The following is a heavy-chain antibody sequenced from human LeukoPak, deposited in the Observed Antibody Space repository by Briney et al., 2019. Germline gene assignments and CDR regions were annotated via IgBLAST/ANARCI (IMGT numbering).Heavy chain of an antibody. CDR1: GGTFSSYA. CDR3: ARAPYYYDSSGYYKLGFFDY. Sequence: SVKVSCKASGGTFSSYAISWVRQAPGQGLEWMGRIIPIFGTANYAQKFQGGVTITTDESTSTAYMELSSLRSEDTAVYYCARAPYYYDSSGYYKLGFFDYWGQGTLVTVSS. D-gene: IGHD3-22*01. J-gene: IGHJ4*02. V-gene: IGHV1-69*05. CDR2: IIPIFGTA.